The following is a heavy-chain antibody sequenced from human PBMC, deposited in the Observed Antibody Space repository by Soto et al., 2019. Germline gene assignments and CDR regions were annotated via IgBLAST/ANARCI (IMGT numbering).Heavy chain of an antibody. V-gene: IGHV1-18*01. CDR1: GYTFTSYG. J-gene: IGHJ6*02. CDR3: ARRGKQQLVPYYYYYYGMDV. Sequence: ASVKVSCKASGYTFTSYGISWVRQAPGQGLEWMGWISAYNGNTNYAQKLQGRVTMTTDTSISTAYMELSSLRSEDTAVYYCARRGKQQLVPYYYYYYGMDVWGQGTTVTVSS. D-gene: IGHD6-13*01. CDR2: ISAYNGNT.